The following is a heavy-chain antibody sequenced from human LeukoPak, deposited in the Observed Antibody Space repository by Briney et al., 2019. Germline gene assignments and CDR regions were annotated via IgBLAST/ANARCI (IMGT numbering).Heavy chain of an antibody. J-gene: IGHJ4*02. V-gene: IGHV1-69*06. D-gene: IGHD3-22*01. Sequence: AVKVSCKASGYTFPNFGITWVRQAPGQGLEWMGGIIPIFGTANYAQKFQGRVTITADKSTSTAYMEMSRLRSDDTAVYFCARARGYYDPIVVFDYWGQGTLVTVSS. CDR3: ARARGYYDPIVVFDY. CDR2: IIPIFGTA. CDR1: GYTFPNFG.